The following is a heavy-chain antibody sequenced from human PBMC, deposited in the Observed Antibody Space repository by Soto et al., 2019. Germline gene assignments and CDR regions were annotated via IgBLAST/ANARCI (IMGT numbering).Heavy chain of an antibody. CDR1: RFTFSSYT. Sequence: EVQLLESGGGLVQPGGSLRLSCAASRFTFSSYTMSWVRQAQGKGLEWVSAISGSGGSTYYADSVKGRFTISRDNSKNTLYLQMNSLRAEDTAVYYCAYSSTPFDYWGQGTLVTVSS. V-gene: IGHV3-23*01. J-gene: IGHJ4*02. CDR2: ISGSGGST. D-gene: IGHD6-13*01. CDR3: AYSSTPFDY.